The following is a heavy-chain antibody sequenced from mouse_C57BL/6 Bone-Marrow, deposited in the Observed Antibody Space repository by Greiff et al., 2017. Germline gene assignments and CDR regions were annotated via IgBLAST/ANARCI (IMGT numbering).Heavy chain of an antibody. Sequence: VNVVESGAELMKPGASVKLSCKATGYTFTGYWIEWVKQRPGHGLEWIGEILPGSGSTNYTEKFKGKATFTANTSSNTAYMQLSSLSTEDSAIYYCARGLWYFDVWGTGTPVTVSS. V-gene: IGHV1-9*01. CDR3: ARGLWYFDV. CDR2: ILPGSGST. J-gene: IGHJ1*03. CDR1: GYTFTGYW.